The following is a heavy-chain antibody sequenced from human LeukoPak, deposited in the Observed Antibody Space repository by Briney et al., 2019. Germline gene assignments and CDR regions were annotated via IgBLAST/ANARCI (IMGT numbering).Heavy chain of an antibody. CDR3: AKASRSIGYSYGAVDY. V-gene: IGHV3-23*01. J-gene: IGHJ4*02. CDR2: ISGSGGST. D-gene: IGHD5-18*01. CDR1: GFTFSSYA. Sequence: PGGSLRLSCAASGFTFSSYAMSWVRQAPGKGLEWVSAISGSGGSTYYADSVKGRFTISRDNSKNTLYLQMNSLRAEDTAVYYCAKASRSIGYSYGAVDYWGQGTLVTVSS.